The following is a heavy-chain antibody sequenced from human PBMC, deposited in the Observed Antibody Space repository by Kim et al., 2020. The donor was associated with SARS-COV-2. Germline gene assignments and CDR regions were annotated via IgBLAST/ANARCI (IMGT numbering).Heavy chain of an antibody. CDR3: ARGVGSGSEKNWCRP. CDR1: GCTFSSYW. J-gene: IGHJ5*02. Sequence: GESLRLSCAASGCTFSSYWMHWVRQAPGKGRVWVSRISSDGSSTTYADSVKGRFTISRDNAKNTPYRQVNSLRAAGPSVYYCARGVGSGSEKNWCRPWG. V-gene: IGHV3-74*01. CDR2: ISSDGSST. D-gene: IGHD3-10*01.